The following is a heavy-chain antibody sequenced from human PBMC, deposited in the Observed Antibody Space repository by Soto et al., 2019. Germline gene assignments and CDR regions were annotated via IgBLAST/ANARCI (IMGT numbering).Heavy chain of an antibody. V-gene: IGHV3-7*04. D-gene: IGHD3-22*01. CDR1: GFSFGNYW. J-gene: IGHJ4*02. Sequence: EVQLVESGGGLVQPGGSLRLSCAASGFSFGNYWMSWVRQAPGKGLEWVANIKEDGYEKYYVDSVKGRFTISRDNAQNSLYLQMNSLRDEDTAVYYCARARYYYDGSGSYYLNYWGQGTLVTVSS. CDR2: IKEDGYEK. CDR3: ARARYYYDGSGSYYLNY.